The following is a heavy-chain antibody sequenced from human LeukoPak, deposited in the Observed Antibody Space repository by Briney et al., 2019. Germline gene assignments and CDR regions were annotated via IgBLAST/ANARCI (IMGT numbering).Heavy chain of an antibody. CDR2: VHYSGST. D-gene: IGHD1-14*01. J-gene: IGHJ5*02. CDR3: AITENWFDP. CDR1: GGSIGTYY. Sequence: SETLSLTCTVSGGSIGTYYWSWIRQPPGKGLEWIGYVHYSGSTKYHPSLKSRVTISVDTSKSYLSLKLRSVTPADTAVYYCAITENWFDPWGQGTLVTVSS. V-gene: IGHV4-59*01.